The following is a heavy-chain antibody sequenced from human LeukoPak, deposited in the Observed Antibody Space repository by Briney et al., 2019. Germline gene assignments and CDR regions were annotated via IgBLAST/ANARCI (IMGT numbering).Heavy chain of an antibody. Sequence: PSETLSLTCTVSGGSISSYYWSWIRQPAGKGLEWIGRIYTSGSTNYNPSLKSRVTMSVDTSKNQFSLKLSSVTAADTAVYYCARSDYDSSGYYSAFDIWGQGTLATVSS. CDR2: IYTSGST. CDR3: ARSDYDSSGYYSAFDI. CDR1: GGSISSYY. J-gene: IGHJ3*02. D-gene: IGHD3-22*01. V-gene: IGHV4-4*07.